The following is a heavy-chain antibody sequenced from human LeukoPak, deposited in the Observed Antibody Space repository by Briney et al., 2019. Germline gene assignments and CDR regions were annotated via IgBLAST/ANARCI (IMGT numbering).Heavy chain of an antibody. CDR2: INPSDGST. D-gene: IGHD2-15*01. J-gene: IGHJ4*02. CDR3: ARSACSGDSCFLDY. Sequence: ASVKVSCKASGYTFANYYIHWVRQAPGQGLEWMGIINPSDGSTSYAQKFQGTVPMTRDMSTNTLYMELSSLTSKDTAVYYCARSACSGDSCFLDYWGQGTLVTVSS. V-gene: IGHV1-46*01. CDR1: GYTFANYY.